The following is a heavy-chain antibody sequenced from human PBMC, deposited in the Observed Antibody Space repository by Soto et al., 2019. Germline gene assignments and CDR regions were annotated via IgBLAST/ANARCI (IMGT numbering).Heavy chain of an antibody. CDR1: GFIFGDSC. Sequence: QVVESGGGLVKPGGSLRLSCAASGFIFGDSCMSWIRQAPGKGLEWVAYISSTSSYTDYADSVKGRFTISRDNAKNSLYLQMNSLRAEDTAVYYFARDPNSSGYGGFGPWGQGTLVTVSS. CDR3: ARDPNSSGYGGFGP. V-gene: IGHV3-11*05. D-gene: IGHD3-22*01. CDR2: ISSTSSYT. J-gene: IGHJ5*02.